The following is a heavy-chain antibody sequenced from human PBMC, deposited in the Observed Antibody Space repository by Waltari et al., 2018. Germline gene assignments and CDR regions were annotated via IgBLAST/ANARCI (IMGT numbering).Heavy chain of an antibody. CDR1: GYNFISHS. CDR3: VRDGSGASFTFDY. V-gene: IGHV1-18*01. D-gene: IGHD2-8*02. Sequence: QVHLVQSGGEVKTPGASVKVSCKASGYNFISHSFTWVRQAPGQGLEWMGWISANNGKTNYAQKFQGRLTMTTDTSTSTAYMELRSLTSDDTAVYYCVRDGSGASFTFDYWGQGTLVTVSS. J-gene: IGHJ4*02. CDR2: ISANNGKT.